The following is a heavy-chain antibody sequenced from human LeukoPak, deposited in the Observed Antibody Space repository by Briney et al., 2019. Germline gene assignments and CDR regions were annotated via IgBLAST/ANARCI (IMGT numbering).Heavy chain of an antibody. CDR2: ISWNSGSI. CDR3: AKGVVVVPAATGLYGMDV. J-gene: IGHJ6*02. D-gene: IGHD2-2*01. V-gene: IGHV3-9*01. Sequence: GRSLRLSCAASGFTFDDYAMHWVRQAPGKGLEWVSGISWNSGSIGYADSVKGRFTISRDNAKNSLYLQMNSLRAEDTALYYCAKGVVVVPAATGLYGMDVWGQGTTVTVSS. CDR1: GFTFDDYA.